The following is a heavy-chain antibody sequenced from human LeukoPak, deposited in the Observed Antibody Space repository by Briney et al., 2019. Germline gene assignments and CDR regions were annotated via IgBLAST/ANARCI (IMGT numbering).Heavy chain of an antibody. CDR2: ISGSGGST. CDR1: GFTFSSHA. D-gene: IGHD2-2*03. J-gene: IGHJ5*02. CDR3: AKDRTFSGYPPLP. Sequence: PGGSLRLSCAASGFTFSSHAMSWVRQAPGKGLEWVSAISGSGGSTYYADSVKGRFTISRDNSKSTLHLQMNSLRAEDTAVYYCAKDRTFSGYPPLPWGQGPLVTASS. V-gene: IGHV3-23*01.